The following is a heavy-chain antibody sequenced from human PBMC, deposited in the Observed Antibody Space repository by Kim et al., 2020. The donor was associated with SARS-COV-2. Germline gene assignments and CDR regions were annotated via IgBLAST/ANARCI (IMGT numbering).Heavy chain of an antibody. V-gene: IGHV5-10-1*01. D-gene: IGHD3-9*01. J-gene: IGHJ6*02. CDR2: IDPSDSYT. CDR3: ARQPYYDILTGYRPGLWYYGMDV. CDR1: GYSFTSYW. Sequence: GESLKISCKGSGYSFTSYWISWVRQMPGKGLEWMGRIDPSDSYTKYSPSFQGHVTISADKSISTAYLQWSSLKASDTAMYYCARQPYYDILTGYRPGLWYYGMDVWGQGTTVTGSS.